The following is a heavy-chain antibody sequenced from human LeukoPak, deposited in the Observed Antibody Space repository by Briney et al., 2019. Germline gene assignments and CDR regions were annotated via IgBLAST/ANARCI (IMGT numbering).Heavy chain of an antibody. J-gene: IGHJ4*02. D-gene: IGHD6-13*01. CDR2: ISYDGSNK. V-gene: IGHV3-30*04. CDR3: ARDHGIAAAGTFYFDY. Sequence: GSLRLSCTASGFTFSSYAMHWVRQAPGKGLEWVAVISYDGSNKYYADSVKGRFTISRDNSKNTLYLQMNSLRAEDTAVYYCARDHGIAAAGTFYFDYWGQGTLVTVSS. CDR1: GFTFSSYA.